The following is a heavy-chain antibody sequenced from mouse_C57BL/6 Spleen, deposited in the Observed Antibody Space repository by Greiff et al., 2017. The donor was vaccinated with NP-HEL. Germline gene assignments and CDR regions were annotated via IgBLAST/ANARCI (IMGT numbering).Heavy chain of an antibody. CDR3: ARVEGWLLSWFAY. Sequence: QVQLKQSGAELVKPGASVKISCKASGYAFSSYWMNWVKQRPGKGLEWIGQIYPGDGDTNYNGKFKGKATLTADKSSSTAYMQLSSLTSEDSAVYFCARVEGWLLSWFAYWGQGTLVTVSA. J-gene: IGHJ3*01. CDR2: IYPGDGDT. CDR1: GYAFSSYW. V-gene: IGHV1-80*01. D-gene: IGHD2-3*01.